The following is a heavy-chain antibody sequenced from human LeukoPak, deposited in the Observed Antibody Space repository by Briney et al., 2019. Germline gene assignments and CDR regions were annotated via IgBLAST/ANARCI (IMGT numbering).Heavy chain of an antibody. Sequence: SETLSLTCNVSGGSISSSSYYWGWVRQPPGKGLEWIGTIYYSGSTYYNPSLKSRVTISVDASTNQFSLRLSSVTAADTAVYYCVRHVYGGNSDDAFDIWGQGTLVTVSS. CDR3: VRHVYGGNSDDAFDI. J-gene: IGHJ3*02. CDR2: IYYSGST. D-gene: IGHD4-23*01. V-gene: IGHV4-39*01. CDR1: GGSISSSSYY.